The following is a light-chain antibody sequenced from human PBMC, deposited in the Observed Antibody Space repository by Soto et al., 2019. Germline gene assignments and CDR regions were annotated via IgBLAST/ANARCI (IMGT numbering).Light chain of an antibody. Sequence: VLTQSPATLSLSPGDRATLSCRASQSVSSHFAWYQQKSGQAPRLLIYDASKRATGIPARFSGSGSGTEFTLTISSLQSEDSAVYYCQQYGSSLTFGQGTRLENK. J-gene: IGKJ5*01. CDR2: DAS. CDR1: QSVSSH. V-gene: IGKV3-15*01. CDR3: QQYGSSLT.